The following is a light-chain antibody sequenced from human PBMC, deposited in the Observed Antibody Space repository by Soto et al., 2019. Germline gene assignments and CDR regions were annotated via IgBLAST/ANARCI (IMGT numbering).Light chain of an antibody. J-gene: IGLJ3*02. CDR2: EVS. Sequence: QSALTQPASVSGSPGQSITISCTGTSSDVGGHNYVSWYQQHPGKAPKLMIYEVSNRPSGVSNRFSGSKSGNTASLTISGLXXEDXXXYYSSSYRSGTSPWLFGGGTKLTVL. V-gene: IGLV2-14*01. CDR3: SSYRSGTSPWL. CDR1: SSDVGGHNY.